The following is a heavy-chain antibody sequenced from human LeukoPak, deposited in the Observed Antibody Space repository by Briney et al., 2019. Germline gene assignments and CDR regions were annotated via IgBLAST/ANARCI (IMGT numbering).Heavy chain of an antibody. Sequence: SVKVSCKASGGTFSSYAISWVRQAPGQGLEWMGGIIPIFGTANYARKFQGRATITADESTSTAYMELSSLRSEDTAVYYCARDGEQIWQQGAFDIWGQGTMVTVSS. CDR1: GGTFSSYA. V-gene: IGHV1-69*13. CDR2: IIPIFGTA. CDR3: ARDGEQIWQQGAFDI. D-gene: IGHD6-13*01. J-gene: IGHJ3*02.